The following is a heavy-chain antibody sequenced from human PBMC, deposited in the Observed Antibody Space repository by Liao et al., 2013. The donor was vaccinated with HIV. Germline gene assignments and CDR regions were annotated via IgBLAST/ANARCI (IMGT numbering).Heavy chain of an antibody. V-gene: IGHV4-34*01. CDR2: VNHSGST. J-gene: IGHJ1*01. Sequence: QVQLQQWGAGLLKPSEPLSLTCAVYGGSFSGYYWSWIRQPPREGAWSGLGKVNHSGSTNYNPSLKSPVTISVDTSKNQFSLKMRSVTAADTAVYYCARRGYTYGSLYFQHWGQGHPGHRLL. CDR1: GGSFSGYY. CDR3: ARRGYTYGSLYFQH. D-gene: IGHD5-18*01.